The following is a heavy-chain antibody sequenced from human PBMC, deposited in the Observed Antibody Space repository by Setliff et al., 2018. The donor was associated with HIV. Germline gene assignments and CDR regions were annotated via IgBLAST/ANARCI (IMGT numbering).Heavy chain of an antibody. Sequence: SETLSLTCVVYGGSFGGYYWSWIRQPPGKGLEWIGSIHYTGNTYNTPSLKSRLTISVDASKNQISLKLTSVTAADTAIYYCARHDTEYSSYPIDYWGQGNLVTVSS. CDR3: ARHDTEYSSYPIDY. D-gene: IGHD6-6*01. V-gene: IGHV4-34*01. CDR1: GGSFGGYY. CDR2: IHYTGNT. J-gene: IGHJ4*02.